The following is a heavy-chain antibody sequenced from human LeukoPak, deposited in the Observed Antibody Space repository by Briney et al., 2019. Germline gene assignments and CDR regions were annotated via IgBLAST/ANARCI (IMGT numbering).Heavy chain of an antibody. V-gene: IGHV1-69*05. Sequence: ASVKVSCKASGGTFSSYAISWVRQAPGQGLEWMGGIIPIVGTANYAQKFQGRVTITTDESTSTAYMELSSLRSEDTAVYYCASVAAAGTIWFDPWGQGTLVTVSS. CDR2: IIPIVGTA. J-gene: IGHJ5*02. CDR3: ASVAAAGTIWFDP. D-gene: IGHD6-13*01. CDR1: GGTFSSYA.